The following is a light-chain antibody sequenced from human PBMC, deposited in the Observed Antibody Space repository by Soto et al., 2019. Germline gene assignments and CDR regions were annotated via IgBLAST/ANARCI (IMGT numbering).Light chain of an antibody. CDR2: GNR. CDR3: SSYAGSSNV. Sequence: QSVLTQPPSVSGAPGQRVTISCTGNSSNLGAGYDVHWYQQLPGTAPKLVIYGNRNRPSGVPERFSGSKSGNTASLTVSGLQAEDEADYYCSSYAGSSNVFGTGTKV. J-gene: IGLJ1*01. V-gene: IGLV1-40*01. CDR1: SSNLGAGYD.